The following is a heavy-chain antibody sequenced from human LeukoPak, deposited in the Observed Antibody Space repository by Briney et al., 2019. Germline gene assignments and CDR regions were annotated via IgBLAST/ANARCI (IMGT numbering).Heavy chain of an antibody. V-gene: IGHV1-69*05. CDR1: GGTFSSYA. J-gene: IGHJ3*02. CDR2: IIPIFGTA. D-gene: IGHD1-7*01. CDR3: ARERNYVRAFDI. Sequence: SVMVSCKASGGTFSSYAISWVRQAPGHGLEWMGGIIPIFGTANYAQKFQGRVTITTDESTSTAYMELSSLRSEDTAVYYCARERNYVRAFDIWGQGTMVTVSS.